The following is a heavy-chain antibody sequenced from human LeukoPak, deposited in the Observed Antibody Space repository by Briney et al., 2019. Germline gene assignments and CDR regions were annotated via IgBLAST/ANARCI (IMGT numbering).Heavy chain of an antibody. Sequence: SETLCLTCAAYGVSFSGYYWSWIRQPPGKGLEWIGEINHSGSTNYTPSLKTRVTISVDTSKNQFSLKLSSVTAADTAVYYCARGDCSSTSCYNNWFDPWGQGTLVTVSS. CDR3: ARGDCSSTSCYNNWFDP. V-gene: IGHV4-34*01. CDR2: INHSGST. CDR1: GVSFSGYY. J-gene: IGHJ5*02. D-gene: IGHD2-2*02.